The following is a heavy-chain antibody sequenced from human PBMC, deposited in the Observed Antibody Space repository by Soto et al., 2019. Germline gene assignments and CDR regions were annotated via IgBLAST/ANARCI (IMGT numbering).Heavy chain of an antibody. D-gene: IGHD2-15*01. CDR1: GGSISSSSYY. CDR3: ARTLVVAAFDY. J-gene: IGHJ4*02. CDR2: IYYSGST. V-gene: IGHV4-39*01. Sequence: SETLSLTCTVSGGSISSSSYYWGWIRQPPGKGLEWIGSIYYSGSTYYNPSLKSRVTISVDTSKNQFSLKLSSVTAADTAVYYCARTLVVAAFDYWGEGTLVTLSS.